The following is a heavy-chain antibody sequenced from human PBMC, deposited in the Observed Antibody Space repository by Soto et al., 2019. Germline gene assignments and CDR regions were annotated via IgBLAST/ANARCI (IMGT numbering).Heavy chain of an antibody. J-gene: IGHJ4*02. CDR3: ARLGYDYVWGSYRDPYYFDY. Sequence: ASVKVSCKASGGTFSSYAISWVRQAPRQGLEWMGGIIPIFGTANYAQKFQGRVTITADESTGTAYMELSSLRSEDTAVYYCARLGYDYVWGSYRDPYYFDYWGQGTLVTVSS. CDR2: IIPIFGTA. D-gene: IGHD3-16*02. CDR1: GGTFSSYA. V-gene: IGHV1-69*13.